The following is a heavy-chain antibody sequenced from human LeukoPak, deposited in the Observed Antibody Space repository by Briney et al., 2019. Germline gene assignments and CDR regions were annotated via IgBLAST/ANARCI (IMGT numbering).Heavy chain of an antibody. CDR2: ISYDGSTK. J-gene: IGHJ4*02. CDR1: GFSFSSHA. CDR3: ARAWELDY. D-gene: IGHD1-26*01. V-gene: IGHV3-33*03. Sequence: PGGSLRLSCAASGFSFSSHAMHWVRQAPGKGLEWVAFISYDGSTKTYADSVKGRFTISRDNAKNSLYLQMNSLRAEDTAVYYCARAWELDYWGQGTLVTVSS.